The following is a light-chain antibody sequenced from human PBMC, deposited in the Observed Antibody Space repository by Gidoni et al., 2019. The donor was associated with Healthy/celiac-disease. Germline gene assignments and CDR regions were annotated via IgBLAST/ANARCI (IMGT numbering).Light chain of an antibody. V-gene: IGKV3-11*01. Sequence: EIVLTQSPATLSLSPGERATLPRRASQRVSSYLAWYQQKPGQAPRLLIYDASNRATGIPARFSGSGSGTDFTLTISSLDPEDFAVYYCQQRSNWPPRFGPGTKVDIK. CDR3: QQRSNWPPR. CDR1: QRVSSY. J-gene: IGKJ3*01. CDR2: DAS.